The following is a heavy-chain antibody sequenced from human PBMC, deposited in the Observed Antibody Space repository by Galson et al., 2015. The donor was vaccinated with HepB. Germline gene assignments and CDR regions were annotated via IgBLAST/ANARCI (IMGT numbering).Heavy chain of an antibody. CDR1: GYTFTSYD. V-gene: IGHV1-8*01. CDR3: ARGRESEVPGRVVVPAAKTDYYYYYMDV. D-gene: IGHD2-2*01. J-gene: IGHJ6*03. CDR2: MNPNSGNT. Sequence: SVKVSCKASGYTFTSYDINWVRQATGQGLEWMGWMNPNSGNTGYAQKFQGRVTMTRNTSISTAYMELSSLRSEDTAVYYCARGRESEVPGRVVVPAAKTDYYYYYMDVWGKGTTVTVSS.